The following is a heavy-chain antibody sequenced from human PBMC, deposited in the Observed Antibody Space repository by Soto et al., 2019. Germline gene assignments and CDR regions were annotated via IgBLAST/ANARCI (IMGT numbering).Heavy chain of an antibody. CDR3: ARDRDIVVVTAIPAPRAAFDI. CDR1: GGTFSSYA. Sequence: QVQLVQSGAEVKKPGSSVKVSCKASGGTFSSYAISWVRQAPGQGLEWMRGIIPIFGTANYAQKFQGRVTITADESTSTAYMELSSLTSEDTAVYYCARDRDIVVVTAIPAPRAAFDIWGQGTMVTVSS. J-gene: IGHJ3*02. V-gene: IGHV1-69*01. D-gene: IGHD2-21*02. CDR2: IIPIFGTA.